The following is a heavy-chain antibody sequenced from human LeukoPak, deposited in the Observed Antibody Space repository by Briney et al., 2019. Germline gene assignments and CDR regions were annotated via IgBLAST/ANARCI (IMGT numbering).Heavy chain of an antibody. CDR3: ARLLRSLPPLYYYYYMDV. J-gene: IGHJ6*03. D-gene: IGHD3-3*01. V-gene: IGHV4-39*01. CDR2: IYYSGST. Sequence: SETLSLTCTVSGGSISSYYWGWIRQPPGKGLEWIGSIYYSGSTYYNPSLKSRVTISVDTSKNQFSLKLSSVTAADTAVYYCARLLRSLPPLYYYYYMDVWGKGTTVTVSS. CDR1: GGSISSYY.